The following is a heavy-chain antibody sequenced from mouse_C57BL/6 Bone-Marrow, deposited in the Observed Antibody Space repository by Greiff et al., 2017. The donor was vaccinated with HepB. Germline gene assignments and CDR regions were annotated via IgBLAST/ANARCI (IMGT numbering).Heavy chain of an antibody. CDR1: GFTFSDYY. J-gene: IGHJ3*01. V-gene: IGHV5-12*01. CDR3: ARHWGWLPFAY. Sequence: EVKLQESGGGLVQPGGSLKLSCAASGFTFSDYYMYWVRQTPEKRLEWVAYISNGGGSTYYPDTVKGRFTISRDNAKNTLYLQMSRLKSEDTAMYYCARHWGWLPFAYWGQGTLVTVSA. D-gene: IGHD2-3*01. CDR2: ISNGGGST.